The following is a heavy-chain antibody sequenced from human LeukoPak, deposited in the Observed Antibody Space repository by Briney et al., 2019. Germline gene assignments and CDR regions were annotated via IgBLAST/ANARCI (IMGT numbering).Heavy chain of an antibody. CDR1: GFTVSSNY. V-gene: IGHV3-53*01. J-gene: IGHJ6*02. Sequence: GGSLRLSCAASGFTVSSNYMSWVRQAPGKGLEWVSVIYSGGSTYYADSVKGRFTTSRDNSKNTLYLQMNSLRAEDTAVYYCARDSGWVDTAMVGIYYYYGMDVWGQGTTVTVSS. D-gene: IGHD5-18*01. CDR2: IYSGGST. CDR3: ARDSGWVDTAMVGIYYYYGMDV.